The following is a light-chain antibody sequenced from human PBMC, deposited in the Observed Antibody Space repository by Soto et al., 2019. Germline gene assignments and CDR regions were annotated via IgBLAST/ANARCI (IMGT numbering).Light chain of an antibody. Sequence: EVVLTQSPATLSVSPGDRSTLSCRASQYIGSAVAWYHQRSGQXPRXXIFDASIRVPTTPARFSGSVSGTEFTLTISSLESEDVEVYVGQQYGDRPRTFGQGTKVDIK. CDR2: DAS. J-gene: IGKJ1*01. CDR3: QQYGDRPRT. V-gene: IGKV3-15*01. CDR1: QYIGSA.